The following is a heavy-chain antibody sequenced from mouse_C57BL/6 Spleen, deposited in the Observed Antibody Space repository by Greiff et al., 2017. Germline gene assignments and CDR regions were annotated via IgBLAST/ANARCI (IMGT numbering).Heavy chain of an antibody. CDR2: IHPNSGST. V-gene: IGHV1-64*01. J-gene: IGHJ2*01. CDR3: ARDYGSRGYFDY. Sequence: QVQLQQPGAELVKPGASVKLSCKASGYTFTSYWMHWVKQRPGQGLEWIGMIHPNSGSTNYNEKFKSKATLTVGKSSSTAYMQLSSLTSEDSAVYYCARDYGSRGYFDYWGQGTTLTVSS. D-gene: IGHD1-1*01. CDR1: GYTFTSYW.